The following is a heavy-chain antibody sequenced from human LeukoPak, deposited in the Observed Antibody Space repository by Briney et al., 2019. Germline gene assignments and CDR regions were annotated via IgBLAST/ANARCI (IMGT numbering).Heavy chain of an antibody. D-gene: IGHD3-10*01. J-gene: IGHJ3*02. CDR2: IYHSGST. V-gene: IGHV4-30-2*01. Sequence: SQTLSLTCAVSGGSISSGGYSWSWIRQPPGKGLEWIGYIYHSGSTYYNPSLKSRVTISVDRSKNQFSLKLRSVTAADTAVYHCARARPHYYGSGSYYTDAFDIWGQGTMVTVSS. CDR1: GGSISSGGYS. CDR3: ARARPHYYGSGSYYTDAFDI.